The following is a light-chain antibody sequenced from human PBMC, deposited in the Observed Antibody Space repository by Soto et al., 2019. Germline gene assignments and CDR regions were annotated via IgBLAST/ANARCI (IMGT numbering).Light chain of an antibody. CDR2: DVI. V-gene: IGLV2-11*01. J-gene: IGLJ7*01. CDR3: CSYAGTYSLPYV. Sequence: QSALTQPRSVSGSPGQSVTISCIGTSSDVGRYNYVSWYQHHPGKAPKLLLYDVIKRPSGVPDRFSGSKSGNSASLTISGLQAEDEADYYCCSYAGTYSLPYVFGGGTQLTVL. CDR1: SSDVGRYNY.